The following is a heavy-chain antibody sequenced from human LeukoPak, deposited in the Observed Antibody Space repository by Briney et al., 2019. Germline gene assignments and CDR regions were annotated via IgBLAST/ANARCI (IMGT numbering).Heavy chain of an antibody. CDR1: GCTLSNYY. Sequence: SETLSLTCTVSGCTLSNYYWSWIRQPPGKGLEWIGYIYYSGSTVYNPCLKSRVTMSVNTSKNQFTLRLSSGTTADTAVYYCARVGSYNFDYWGQGTLVTVSS. V-gene: IGHV4-59*01. CDR3: ARVGSYNFDY. D-gene: IGHD3-10*01. J-gene: IGHJ4*02. CDR2: IYYSGST.